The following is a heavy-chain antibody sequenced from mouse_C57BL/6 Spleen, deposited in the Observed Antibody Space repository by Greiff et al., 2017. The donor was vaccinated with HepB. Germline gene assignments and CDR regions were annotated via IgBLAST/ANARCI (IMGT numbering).Heavy chain of an antibody. D-gene: IGHD2-2*01. CDR3: ARRGLRHAMDY. V-gene: IGHV1-54*01. CDR1: GYAFTNYL. J-gene: IGHJ4*01. CDR2: INPGSGGT. Sequence: QVQLQQSGAELVRPGPSVKVSCKASGYAFTNYLIEWVKQRPGQGLEWIGVINPGSGGTNYNEKFKGKATLTADKSSSTAYMQLSSLTSEDSAVYFCARRGLRHAMDYWGQGTSVTVSS.